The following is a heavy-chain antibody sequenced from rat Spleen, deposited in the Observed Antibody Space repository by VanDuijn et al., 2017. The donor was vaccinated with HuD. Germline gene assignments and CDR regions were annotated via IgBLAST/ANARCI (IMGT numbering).Heavy chain of an antibody. Sequence: EVQLVESGGGLVQPGRSLKLSCVASEFIFSNYGMHWIRQAPAKGLEWVASITPGGNITYYRDSVKGRFTISRDDAKSTLYLQMDSLRSEDTATYYCARHGVNYGAYNWFAYWGQGTLVTVSS. CDR3: ARHGVNYGAYNWFAY. CDR2: ITPGGNIT. V-gene: IGHV5S13*01. CDR1: EFIFSNYG. J-gene: IGHJ3*01. D-gene: IGHD1-11*01.